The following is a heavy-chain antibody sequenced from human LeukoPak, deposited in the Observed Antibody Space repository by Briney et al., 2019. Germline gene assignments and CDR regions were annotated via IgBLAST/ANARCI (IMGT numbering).Heavy chain of an antibody. CDR2: IYYSGST. Sequence: PGGSLRLSCAASGFTFSSYAMSWVRQAPGKGLEWIGSIYYSGSTYYNPSLKSRVTISVDTSKNQFSLKLTSVTAADTAVYYCARGVTMIVVVIHDWYFDLWGRGTLVTVSS. V-gene: IGHV4-39*01. D-gene: IGHD3-22*01. J-gene: IGHJ2*01. CDR3: ARGVTMIVVVIHDWYFDL. CDR1: GFTFSSYA.